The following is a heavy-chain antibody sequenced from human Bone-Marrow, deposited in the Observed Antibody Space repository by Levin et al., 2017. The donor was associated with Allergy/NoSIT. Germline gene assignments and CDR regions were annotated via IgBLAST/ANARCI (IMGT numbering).Heavy chain of an antibody. CDR1: GFTFSSYS. Sequence: GGSLRLSCAASGFTFSSYSMNWVRQAPGKGLEWVSSISSSSSYIYYADSVKGRFTISRDNAKNSLYLQMNSLRAEDTAVYYCARAYSSGWDRFEPIDYWGQGTLVTVSS. CDR3: ARAYSSGWDRFEPIDY. J-gene: IGHJ4*02. D-gene: IGHD6-19*01. CDR2: ISSSSSYI. V-gene: IGHV3-21*01.